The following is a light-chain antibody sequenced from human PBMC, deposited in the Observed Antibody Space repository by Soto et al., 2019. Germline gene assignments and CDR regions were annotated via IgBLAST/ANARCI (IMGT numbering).Light chain of an antibody. CDR3: CSYAGDYTFV. Sequence: QSALTQPRSVSGSPGQSVTISCTGTSSDVGGYNYVSWYQQHPGRAPRVMIYDVQTRPSGVPDRFSGSKSGNTASLTISDLQAEDEADYYCCSYAGDYTFVFGTGTKVTVL. J-gene: IGLJ1*01. V-gene: IGLV2-11*01. CDR2: DVQ. CDR1: SSDVGGYNY.